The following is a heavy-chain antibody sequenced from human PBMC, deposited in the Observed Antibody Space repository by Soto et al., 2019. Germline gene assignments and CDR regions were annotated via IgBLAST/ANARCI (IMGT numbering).Heavy chain of an antibody. V-gene: IGHV4-4*02. D-gene: IGHD4-17*01. CDR2: IYHSGST. Sequence: QVQLQESGPGLVKPSGTLSLTCAVSGGSISSSNWWSWVRQPPGKGLEWIGEIYHSGSTNYNPSLKSRVTISVDKSKNHFSLKLSSVTAADTAVYYCASQTTVTTRGFYYYYGMDVWGQGTTVTVSS. J-gene: IGHJ6*02. CDR3: ASQTTVTTRGFYYYYGMDV. CDR1: GGSISSSNW.